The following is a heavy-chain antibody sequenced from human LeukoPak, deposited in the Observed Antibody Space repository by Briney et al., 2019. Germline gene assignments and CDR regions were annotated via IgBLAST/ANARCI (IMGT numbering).Heavy chain of an antibody. D-gene: IGHD6-13*01. CDR1: GFTFSSYG. Sequence: GGSLRLSCAASGFTFSSYGMHWVRQAPGKGLEWVAFIRYDESEKHYADSAKGRFTISRDISKSTLYLQMNSLRAEDTAVYYCAKGAAQQQLVYDYWGQGTLVTVSS. V-gene: IGHV3-30*02. CDR2: IRYDESEK. J-gene: IGHJ4*02. CDR3: AKGAAQQQLVYDY.